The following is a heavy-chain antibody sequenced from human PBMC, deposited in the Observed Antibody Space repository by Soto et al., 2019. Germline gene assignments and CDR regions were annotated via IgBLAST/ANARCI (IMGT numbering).Heavy chain of an antibody. CDR3: ARDLYYSSGRYFDHDAFDI. V-gene: IGHV1-18*01. Sequence: QVQRVQSGADVKKPGASVKVSCKASGYNFTSYGISWVRQAPGQGLEWMGWISTHNERTKYARRFQDRVTKTTETPTSTVYMELGSLRSDDTAVYYCARDLYYSSGRYFDHDAFDIWGQGTVVNVSS. CDR1: GYNFTSYG. CDR2: ISTHNERT. D-gene: IGHD6-19*01. J-gene: IGHJ3*02.